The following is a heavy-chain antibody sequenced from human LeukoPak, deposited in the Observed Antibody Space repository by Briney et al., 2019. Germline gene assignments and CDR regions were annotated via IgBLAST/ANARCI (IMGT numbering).Heavy chain of an antibody. J-gene: IGHJ6*04. CDR2: IYYTGST. CDR1: GGSISSTSYY. Sequence: SETLSLTCTVSGGSISSTSYYWGWIRQPPGKGLEWIGSIYYTGSTYYNPSLNSRVTISVDTSKNQFSLKLTSVTAADTAVYYCARAPRGDFWGSYPDVWGKGTTVTVSS. D-gene: IGHD3-3*01. V-gene: IGHV4-39*07. CDR3: ARAPRGDFWGSYPDV.